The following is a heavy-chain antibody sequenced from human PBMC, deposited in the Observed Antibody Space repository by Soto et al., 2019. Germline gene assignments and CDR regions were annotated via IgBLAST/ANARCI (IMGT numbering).Heavy chain of an antibody. CDR2: INPNSGGT. CDR3: ARDSSGWDYYFDY. D-gene: IGHD6-19*01. CDR1: GYTFTSYG. J-gene: IGHJ4*02. V-gene: IGHV1-2*04. Sequence: ASVKVSCKASGYTFTSYGISWVRQAPGQGLEWMGWINPNSGGTNYAQKFQGWVTMTRDTSISTAYMELSRLRSDDTAVYYCARDSSGWDYYFDYWGQGTLVTVSS.